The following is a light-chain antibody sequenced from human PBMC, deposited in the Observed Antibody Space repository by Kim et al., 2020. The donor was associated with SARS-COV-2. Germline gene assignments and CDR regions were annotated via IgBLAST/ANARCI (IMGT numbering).Light chain of an antibody. CDR3: QAWDNSVV. J-gene: IGLJ2*01. CDR1: RLERKY. V-gene: IGLV3-1*01. Sequence: VSVSPRQTAVITCSGHRLERKYVYWDQQKPGQSPLLVMSQDTKRPSGIPERFSGSTSGSTATLTISGTQAMDEADYYCQAWDNSVVFGGGTKVTVL. CDR2: QDT.